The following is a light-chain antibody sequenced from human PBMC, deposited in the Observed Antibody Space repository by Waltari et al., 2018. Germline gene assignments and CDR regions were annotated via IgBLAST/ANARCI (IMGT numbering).Light chain of an antibody. CDR2: QGS. CDR1: KLEDKY. V-gene: IGLV3-1*01. Sequence: YELTQPPSVSVSPGQTVSITCSGGKLEDKYVCWYQQKTGQSPVWVMRQGSRRPSGIPERFSGSSSGNTATLTISGTQAMDEADYYCQAWDSISDVVFGGGTRLTVL. CDR3: QAWDSISDVV. J-gene: IGLJ2*01.